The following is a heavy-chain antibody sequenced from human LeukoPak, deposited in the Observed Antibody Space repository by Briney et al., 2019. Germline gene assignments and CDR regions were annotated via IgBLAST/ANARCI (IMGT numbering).Heavy chain of an antibody. D-gene: IGHD6-13*01. J-gene: IGHJ6*02. CDR2: ISGSGGST. V-gene: IGHV3-23*01. CDR1: GFTFSSYA. CDR3: AKDPAGVAAAGPIV. Sequence: QPGGSLRLSCAASGFTFSSYAMSWVRQAPGKGLEWVSAISGSGGSTYYADSVKGRFTTSRDNSKNTLYLQMNSLRAEDTAVYYCAKDPAGVAAAGPIVWGQGITVTVSS.